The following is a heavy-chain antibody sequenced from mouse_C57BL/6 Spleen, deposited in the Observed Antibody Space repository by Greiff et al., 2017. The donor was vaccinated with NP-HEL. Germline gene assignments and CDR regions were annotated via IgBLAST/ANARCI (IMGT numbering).Heavy chain of an antibody. CDR1: GYTFTDHT. J-gene: IGHJ4*01. D-gene: IGHD1-1*01. CDR3: ARSYGSSYDYYAMDY. Sequence: VKLQQSDAELVKPGASVKISCKVSGYTFTDHTIHWMKQRPEQGLEWIGYIYPRDGSTKYNEKFKGKATLTADKSSSTAYMQLNSLTSEDSAVYFCARSYGSSYDYYAMDYWGQGTSVTVSS. CDR2: IYPRDGST. V-gene: IGHV1-78*01.